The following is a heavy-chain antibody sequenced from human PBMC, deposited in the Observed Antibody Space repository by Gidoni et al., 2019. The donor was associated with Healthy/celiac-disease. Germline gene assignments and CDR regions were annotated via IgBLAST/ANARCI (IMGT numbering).Heavy chain of an antibody. CDR2: ISYDGSNK. J-gene: IGHJ6*02. CDR3: AKDPSARYSSSWWYPPEDV. Sequence: QVQLVESGGGVVQPGRSRRLSCAPSGFTFSSYGMHWVRQAPGKGLEWVAVISYDGSNKYYADSVKGRFTISRDNSKNTLYLQMNSLRAEDTAVYYCAKDPSARYSSSWWYPPEDVWGQGTTVTVSS. V-gene: IGHV3-30*18. CDR1: GFTFSSYG. D-gene: IGHD6-13*01.